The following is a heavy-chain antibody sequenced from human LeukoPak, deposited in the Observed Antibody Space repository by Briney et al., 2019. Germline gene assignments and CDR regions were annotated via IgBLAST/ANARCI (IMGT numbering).Heavy chain of an antibody. D-gene: IGHD3-10*01. V-gene: IGHV4-4*02. CDR2: IYHSGST. CDR1: GGSISRSNW. J-gene: IGHJ6*03. CDR3: ATSGGGYYGSGSYYYMDV. Sequence: SGTLSLTCAVSGGSISRSNWWSWVRQPPGKGLEWIGEIYHSGSTNYNPSLKSRVTISVDTPKNQFSLKLSSVTAADTAEYYCATSGGGYYGSGSYYYMDVWGKGTTVTVSS.